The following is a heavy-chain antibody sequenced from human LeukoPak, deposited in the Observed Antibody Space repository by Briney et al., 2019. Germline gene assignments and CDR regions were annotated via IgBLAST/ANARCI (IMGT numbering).Heavy chain of an antibody. CDR2: VSGSGHST. J-gene: IGHJ5*02. V-gene: IGHV3-23*01. CDR3: AKDLYGSGWYNWFDP. Sequence: GGSLRLSCAASGFTFSIYAMSWVRQAPGKGLEWVSTVSGSGHSTFYADSVKGRFTISRDNSKNTLYLQMNSLRPEDTAVYYCAKDLYGSGWYNWFDPWGQGTLVTVSS. CDR1: GFTFSIYA. D-gene: IGHD6-19*01.